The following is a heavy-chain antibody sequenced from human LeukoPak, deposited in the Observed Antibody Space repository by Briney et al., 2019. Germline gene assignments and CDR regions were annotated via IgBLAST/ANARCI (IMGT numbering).Heavy chain of an antibody. CDR2: ISASGGST. Sequence: GGSLRLSCAASGFTFSSSAMSWVRQVPGKGLEWVSGISASGGSTYYADSVRGRFTISRDNAENSLYLQMNSLRAEDTAIYYCARGHDSSGWPNWFDPWGQGTLVTVSS. CDR3: ARGHDSSGWPNWFDP. D-gene: IGHD6-19*01. CDR1: GFTFSSSA. V-gene: IGHV3-23*01. J-gene: IGHJ5*02.